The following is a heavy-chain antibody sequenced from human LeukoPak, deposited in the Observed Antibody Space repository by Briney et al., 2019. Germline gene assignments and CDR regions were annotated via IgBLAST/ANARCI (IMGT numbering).Heavy chain of an antibody. V-gene: IGHV4-34*01. Sequence: SETLSLTCAVYGGSFSGYYWSWIRQPPGKGLEWIGEINHSGSTNYNPSLKSRVTISVDTSKNQFSLKLSSVTAADTAVYYCARQEYYYDSSGYRFEYWGQGTLVTVSS. CDR2: INHSGST. CDR3: ARQEYYYDSSGYRFEY. J-gene: IGHJ4*02. CDR1: GGSFSGYY. D-gene: IGHD3-22*01.